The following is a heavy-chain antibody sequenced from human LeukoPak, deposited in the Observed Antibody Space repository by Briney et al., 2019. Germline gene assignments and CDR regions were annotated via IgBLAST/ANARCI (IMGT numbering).Heavy chain of an antibody. J-gene: IGHJ4*02. CDR3: TRAHGRITRDAYLDY. CDR2: IYSSGST. CDR1: GFSVSSNY. V-gene: IGHV3-53*01. D-gene: IGHD3-10*01. Sequence: GGSLRLSCAASGFSVSSNYMSWVRQAPGKGLTWVSVIYSSGSTYYADSVKGRFAISRDDSKNTLHLQMNSLRAEDTAMYYCTRAHGRITRDAYLDYWGQGTPVTVSS.